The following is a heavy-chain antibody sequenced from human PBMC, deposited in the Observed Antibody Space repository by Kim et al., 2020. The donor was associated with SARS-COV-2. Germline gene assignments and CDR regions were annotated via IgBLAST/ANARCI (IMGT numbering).Heavy chain of an antibody. D-gene: IGHD3-10*01. CDR1: GYTFTLYA. J-gene: IGHJ4*02. CDR3: ARDLLSDREFLLDY. V-gene: IGHV1-3*01. Sequence: ASVKVSCKASGYTFTLYAMQWVRQAPGQRPEWMGYINGGNGDTKYSQNFQGRVTLTRDTSATTFYMELSSLRSEDTAVYYCARDLLSDREFLLDYWGQGALVTVSS. CDR2: INGGNGDT.